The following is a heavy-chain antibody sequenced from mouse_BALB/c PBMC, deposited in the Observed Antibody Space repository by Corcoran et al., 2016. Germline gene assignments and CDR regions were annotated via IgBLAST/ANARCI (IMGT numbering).Heavy chain of an antibody. D-gene: IGHD3-1*01. V-gene: IGHV9-4*02. CDR2: INTHSGVP. CDR3: ARERGYGWFAY. CDR1: GYTFTTAG. J-gene: IGHJ3*01. Sequence: QIQLVQSGPELKKPGETVRISCKASGYTFTTAGMQWVQKMPGKGLKWIGWINTHSGVPKYAEDFKGRFAFSLETSASTAYLQISNLKNEDTATYFCARERGYGWFAYWGQGTLVTVSA.